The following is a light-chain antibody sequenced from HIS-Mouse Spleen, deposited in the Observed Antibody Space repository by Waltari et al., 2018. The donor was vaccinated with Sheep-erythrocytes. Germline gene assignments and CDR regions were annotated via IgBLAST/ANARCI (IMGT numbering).Light chain of an antibody. J-gene: IGLJ1*01. CDR3: QSADSSGTYHYV. Sequence: SYELTQPPSVSVSPGQTARLTCSGDALPKQYAYWYQQKPGQAPVLGIYKESERPSGCPWRFSGSSSGTTVTLTISGVQAEDEADYYCQSADSSGTYHYVFGTGTKVTVL. CDR2: KES. V-gene: IGLV3-25*03. CDR1: ALPKQY.